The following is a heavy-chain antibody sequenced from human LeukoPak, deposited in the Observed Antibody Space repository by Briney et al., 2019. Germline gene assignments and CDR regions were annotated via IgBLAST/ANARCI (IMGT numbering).Heavy chain of an antibody. V-gene: IGHV3-7*01. D-gene: IGHD5-12*01. J-gene: IGHJ4*02. CDR1: GFSFSSFW. Sequence: PGGSLRLSCVASGFSFSSFWMTWVRQAPGKGLEWVANINKEGSEKNYADSVKGRFIISRDNAKNSVYLQLNSLTAEDTAVYYCARDGGVTGYDLLDYWGQGTLVTVSS. CDR2: INKEGSEK. CDR3: ARDGGVTGYDLLDY.